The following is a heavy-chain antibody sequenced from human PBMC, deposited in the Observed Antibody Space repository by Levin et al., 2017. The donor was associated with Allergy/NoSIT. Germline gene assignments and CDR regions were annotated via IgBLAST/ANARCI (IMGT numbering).Heavy chain of an antibody. D-gene: IGHD2-15*01. Sequence: GESLKISCAASGFTFSSYWMSWVRQAPGKGLEWVANIKQDGSEKYYVDSVKGRFTISRDNAKNSLYLQMNSLRAEDTAVYYCARGGGIVVVVAAAEDDAFDIWGQGTMVTVSS. V-gene: IGHV3-7*01. CDR3: ARGGGIVVVVAAAEDDAFDI. CDR2: IKQDGSEK. CDR1: GFTFSSYW. J-gene: IGHJ3*02.